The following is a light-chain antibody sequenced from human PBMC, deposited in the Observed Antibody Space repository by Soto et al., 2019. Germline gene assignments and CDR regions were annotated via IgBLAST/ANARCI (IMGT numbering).Light chain of an antibody. CDR3: SSYTSGSTRYV. CDR1: SSDVGGYNY. V-gene: IGLV2-14*01. Sequence: QSALTQPASVSGSPGQSITISCTGTSSDVGGYNYVSWYQQHPGKAPKLMIYDVSNRPSGVSNRFSGSKSGNTASLTISGLQAEDEADYYCSSYTSGSTRYVFGTETKVTVL. CDR2: DVS. J-gene: IGLJ1*01.